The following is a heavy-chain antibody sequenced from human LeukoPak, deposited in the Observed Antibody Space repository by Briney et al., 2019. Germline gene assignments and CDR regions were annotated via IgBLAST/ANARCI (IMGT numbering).Heavy chain of an antibody. Sequence: ASVKVSCKASGYTFTGYYMHWVRQAPGQGLEWMGIINPSGGSTSYAQKFQGRVTMTRDMSTSTVYMELSSLRSEDTAVYYCARADRQWLVPSLFDYWGQGTLVTVSS. CDR3: ARADRQWLVPSLFDY. V-gene: IGHV1-46*01. J-gene: IGHJ4*02. CDR1: GYTFTGYY. D-gene: IGHD6-19*01. CDR2: INPSGGST.